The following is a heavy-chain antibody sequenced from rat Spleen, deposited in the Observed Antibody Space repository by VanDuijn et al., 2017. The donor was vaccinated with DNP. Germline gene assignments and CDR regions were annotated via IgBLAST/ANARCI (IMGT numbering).Heavy chain of an antibody. CDR3: ARPGSPYYFDY. Sequence: EVQLVESGGGLVQPGNSLKLSCAASGFTFSDYAMAWVRQSPKKGLEWVATIIYDGSSTYYRDSVKGRFTISRDNAKSTLYLQMDSLRSEDTATYYCARPGSPYYFDYWGQGVMVTVSS. J-gene: IGHJ2*01. CDR2: IIYDGSST. D-gene: IGHD5-1*01. V-gene: IGHV5-17*01. CDR1: GFTFSDYA.